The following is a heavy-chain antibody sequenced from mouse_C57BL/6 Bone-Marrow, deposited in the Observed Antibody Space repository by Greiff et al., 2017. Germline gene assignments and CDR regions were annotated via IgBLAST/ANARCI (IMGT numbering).Heavy chain of an antibody. CDR1: GFTFSDYY. Sequence: EVKLMESGGGLVQPGGSLKLSCAASGFTFSDYYMYWVRQTPEKRLEWVAYISNGGGSTYYPDNVKGRSTLTRDNAKNTLYLQLSSLKAEDTAMYYCARTYGSTIDYWGQGTTLTVSS. J-gene: IGHJ2*01. V-gene: IGHV5-12*01. CDR3: ARTYGSTIDY. D-gene: IGHD1-1*01. CDR2: ISNGGGST.